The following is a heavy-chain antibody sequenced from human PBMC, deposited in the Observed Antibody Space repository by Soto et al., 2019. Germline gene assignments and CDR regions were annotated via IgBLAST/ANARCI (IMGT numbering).Heavy chain of an antibody. CDR2: IIPILDII. D-gene: IGHD1-7*01. V-gene: IGHV1-69*04. CDR3: ARVKTGTTEDDAFDI. CDR1: GGTFSTYG. J-gene: IGHJ3*02. Sequence: SVKVSCKASGGTFSTYGISWVRQAPGQGLEWMGRIIPILDIIDYAQKFQGRVTITADKSTSTAYMELSSLRSEDTAVYYCARVKTGTTEDDAFDIWGQGTMVTVSS.